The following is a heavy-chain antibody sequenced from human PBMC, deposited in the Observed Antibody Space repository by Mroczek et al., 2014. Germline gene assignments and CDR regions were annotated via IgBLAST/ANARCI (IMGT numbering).Heavy chain of an antibody. CDR1: GGSISSSSYY. CDR2: IYYSGST. D-gene: IGHD2-2*01. V-gene: IGHV4-39*01. CDR3: ARHRRAVVVPAASLDY. J-gene: IGHJ4*02. Sequence: QVQLVQSGPGLVKPSETLSLTCTVSGGSISSSSYYWGWIRQPPRKGLEWIGSIYYSGSTYYNPSLKSRVTISVDTSKNQFSLKLSSVTAADTAVYYCARHRRAVVVPAASLDYWGQGNPGHRLL.